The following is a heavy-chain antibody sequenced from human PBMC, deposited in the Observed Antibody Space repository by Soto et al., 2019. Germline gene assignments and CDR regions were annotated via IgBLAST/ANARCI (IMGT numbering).Heavy chain of an antibody. CDR2: ISKSDYT. V-gene: IGHV3-21*01. CDR1: VFACNNYG. CDR3: EREDSIIIPAVSDF. J-gene: IGHJ4*02. Sequence: PGGSLRLSCRVSVFACNNYGINWVRQAPGKGLEWVSSISKSDYTYYSDSVTGRFTISRDNAKNSVSLQMNTLRVEDTAVYYCEREDSIIIPAVSDFWGQGTLVTVSS. D-gene: IGHD2-2*01.